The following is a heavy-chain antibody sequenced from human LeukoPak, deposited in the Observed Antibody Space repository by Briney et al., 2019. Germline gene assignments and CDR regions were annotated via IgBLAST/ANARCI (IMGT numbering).Heavy chain of an antibody. V-gene: IGHV4-4*07. CDR1: GGSISNFY. D-gene: IGHD2-15*01. J-gene: IGHJ4*02. CDR3: ARGYCSGGSCYSSPAY. Sequence: SETLSLTCTVSGGSISNFYWSWIRRPAGRGLERIGRIYTSESIIYNPSLKSRVTMSVDTSKNQFSLRLSSVTAADTAVYYCARGYCSGGSCYSSPAYWGQGILVTVSS. CDR2: IYTSESI.